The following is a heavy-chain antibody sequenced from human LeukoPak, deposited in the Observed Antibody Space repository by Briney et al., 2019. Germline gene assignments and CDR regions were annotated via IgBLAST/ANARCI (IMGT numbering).Heavy chain of an antibody. Sequence: ASVKVSCKASGYTFTSYYMHWVRQAPGQGLEWMGIINPSGGSTSYAQKFQGRVTMTRDTSTSTVYMELSSLRSEDTAVYYCARAASSTFGYCSGGSCYSVFDPWGQGTLVTVSS. CDR1: GYTFTSYY. CDR3: ARAASSTFGYCSGGSCYSVFDP. J-gene: IGHJ5*02. CDR2: INPSGGST. D-gene: IGHD2-15*01. V-gene: IGHV1-46*01.